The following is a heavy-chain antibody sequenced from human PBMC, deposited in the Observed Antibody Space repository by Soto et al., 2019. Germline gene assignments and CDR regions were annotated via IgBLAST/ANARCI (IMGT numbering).Heavy chain of an antibody. CDR2: ISSRSDI. Sequence: PWGSLRLSCVGSGFTFITYSINCFRHSPLKGLEWVSSISSRSDIYYADSVKGRFTISRDNAKNSVSLQMNSLRAEDTAVYYCAREYTAWPLAYGLDVWGQGTTVTVSS. CDR1: GFTFITYS. CDR3: AREYTAWPLAYGLDV. D-gene: IGHD2-2*02. V-gene: IGHV3-21*01. J-gene: IGHJ6*02.